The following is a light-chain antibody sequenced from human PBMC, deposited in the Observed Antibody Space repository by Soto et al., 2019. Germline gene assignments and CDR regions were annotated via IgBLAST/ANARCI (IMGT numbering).Light chain of an antibody. CDR2: DAS. CDR3: QQRSTWPLT. V-gene: IGKV3-11*01. Sequence: EIVLTQSPATLSLYPGERATLSCRARQSVSSYLAWYQQKRGQAPRLLIYDASNRATGIPARFSGSGSGTDFSLTISSLEPEDFAVYYCQQRSTWPLTFCGGTKVEIK. CDR1: QSVSSY. J-gene: IGKJ4*01.